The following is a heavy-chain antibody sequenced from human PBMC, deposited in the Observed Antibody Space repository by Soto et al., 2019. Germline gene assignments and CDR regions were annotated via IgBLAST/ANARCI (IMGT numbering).Heavy chain of an antibody. CDR3: ARGDSTDCSNGVCSFFYNHDMDV. V-gene: IGHV1-2*04. J-gene: IGHJ6*02. CDR2: INPKSGGT. D-gene: IGHD2-8*01. CDR1: GYTFTSYY. Sequence: ASVKVSCKASGYTFTSYYMHWVRQAPGQGLEWLGRINPKSGGTSTAQKFQGWVTMTTDTSISTASMELTRLTSDDTAIYYCARGDSTDCSNGVCSFFYNHDMDVWGQGTTGTVSS.